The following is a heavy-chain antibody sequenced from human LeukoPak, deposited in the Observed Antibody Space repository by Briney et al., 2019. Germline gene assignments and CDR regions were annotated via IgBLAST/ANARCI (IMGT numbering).Heavy chain of an antibody. D-gene: IGHD2-2*01. J-gene: IGHJ2*01. Sequence: SETLSLTCTVSGGSISSSSYYWGWIRQPPGKGLEWIGSIYYSGSTYYNPSLKSRVTISVDTSKNQFSLKLSSVTAADTAVYYCARPSVGYDLSPDIVVVPAANDWYFDLWGRGTLVTVSS. CDR3: ARPSVGYDLSPDIVVVPAANDWYFDL. CDR1: GGSISSSSYY. CDR2: IYYSGST. V-gene: IGHV4-39*01.